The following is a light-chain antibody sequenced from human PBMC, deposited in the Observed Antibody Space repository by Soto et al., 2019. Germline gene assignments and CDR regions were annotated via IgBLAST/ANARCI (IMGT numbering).Light chain of an antibody. CDR2: DVS. J-gene: IGLJ1*01. CDR1: SSDVGGYNY. V-gene: IGLV2-14*01. Sequence: QSALTQPASVSGSPGQSITISCTGTSSDVGGYNYVSWYQQHPGKAPKLMIYDVSNRPSGVSNRFSGSKSGNTASLTSSGLQAEDEADYYRSSYTSSSTLYVFGTGTKVTVL. CDR3: SSYTSSSTLYV.